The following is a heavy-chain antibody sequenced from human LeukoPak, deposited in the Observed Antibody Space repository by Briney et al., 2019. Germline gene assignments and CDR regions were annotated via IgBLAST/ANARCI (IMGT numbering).Heavy chain of an antibody. CDR3: ARDPTRALWGEFENWFDP. J-gene: IGHJ5*02. CDR1: GFTFSSYD. D-gene: IGHD3-16*01. Sequence: GGSLRLSCAASGFTFSSYDMHWVRQATGKGLEWVSAIDTAGDTYYPGSVKGRFTISRDNAKNSLYLQMNSLRAEDTAVYYCARDPTRALWGEFENWFDPWGQGTLVTVSS. V-gene: IGHV3-13*01. CDR2: IDTAGDT.